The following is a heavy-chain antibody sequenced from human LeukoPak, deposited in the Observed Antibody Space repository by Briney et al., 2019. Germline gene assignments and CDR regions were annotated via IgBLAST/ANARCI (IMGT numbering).Heavy chain of an antibody. D-gene: IGHD3-3*01. CDR1: GGTFSSYA. V-gene: IGHV1-69*05. CDR2: IIPIFGTA. Sequence: SVKVSCKASGGTFSSYAISWVRQAPGQGLEWMEGIIPIFGTANYAQKFQGRVTITTDESTSTAYMELSSLRSEGTAVYYCARGNLEWLFVWDYWGQGTLVTVSS. J-gene: IGHJ4*02. CDR3: ARGNLEWLFVWDY.